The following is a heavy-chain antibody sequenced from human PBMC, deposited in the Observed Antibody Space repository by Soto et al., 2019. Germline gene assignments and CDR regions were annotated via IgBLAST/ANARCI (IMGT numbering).Heavy chain of an antibody. J-gene: IGHJ6*03. D-gene: IGHD6-19*01. CDR3: ARVPRSGWYKDYYYYMDV. CDR1: GLTVSSNY. V-gene: IGHV3-53*04. CDR2: IYSGGST. Sequence: GGSLRLSRAASGLTVSSNYMSWVRQAPGKGLEWVSVIYSGGSTYYADPVKGRFTISRHNSKNTLYLQMNSLRAEDTAVYYCARVPRSGWYKDYYYYMDVWGKGTTVTVSS.